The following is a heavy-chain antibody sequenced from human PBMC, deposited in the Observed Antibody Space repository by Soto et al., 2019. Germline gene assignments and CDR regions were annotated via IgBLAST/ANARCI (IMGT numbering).Heavy chain of an antibody. Sequence: SETLSLTCTVSCGSISSEGYYWSWFRQLPGKGLEWIGDIYYSGTTYHNPSLRSRLTISGDASKNQFSLKLSSVTAADTALYYCARGRGYSYGPYYFDYWGQGTLVTVSS. CDR3: ARGRGYSYGPYYFDY. D-gene: IGHD5-18*01. CDR2: IYYSGTT. J-gene: IGHJ4*02. CDR1: CGSISSEGYY. V-gene: IGHV4-31*03.